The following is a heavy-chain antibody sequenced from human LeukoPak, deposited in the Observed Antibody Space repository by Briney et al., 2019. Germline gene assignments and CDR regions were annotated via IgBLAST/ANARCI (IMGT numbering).Heavy chain of an antibody. J-gene: IGHJ6*03. V-gene: IGHV4-34*01. CDR1: GGSFSGYY. CDR3: ARRAVTTFGFYMDV. CDR2: INHSGST. D-gene: IGHD3-16*01. Sequence: SETLSLTCAVYGGSFSGYYWSWIRQPPGKGLEWIGEINHSGSTNYNPSLKSRVTISVDTSKNQFSLKLSSVTAADTAVYYCARRAVTTFGFYMDVWGKGTTVTVSS.